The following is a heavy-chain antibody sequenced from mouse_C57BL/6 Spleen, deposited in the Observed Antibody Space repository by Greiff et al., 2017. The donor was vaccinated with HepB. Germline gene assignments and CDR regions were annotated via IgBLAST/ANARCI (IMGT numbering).Heavy chain of an antibody. CDR1: GYAFTNYL. J-gene: IGHJ2*01. D-gene: IGHD2-2*01. Sequence: QVQLQQSGAELVRPGTSVKVSCKASGYAFTNYLIEWVKQRPGQGLEWIGVINPGSGGTNYNEKFKGKATLTADKSSSTAYMQLSSLTSEDSAVYYCARWDYGYDGYFDYWGQGTTLTVSS. CDR2: INPGSGGT. V-gene: IGHV1-54*01. CDR3: ARWDYGYDGYFDY.